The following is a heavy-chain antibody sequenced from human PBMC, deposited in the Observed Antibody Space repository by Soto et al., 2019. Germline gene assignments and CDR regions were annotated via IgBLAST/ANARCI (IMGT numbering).Heavy chain of an antibody. CDR1: GGSISSYY. J-gene: IGHJ5*02. D-gene: IGHD2-15*01. CDR3: ARGTPSPLIVRSSRGPWFDP. CDR2: MYYGGRT. Sequence: PSEILSLTCTVSGGSISSYYWSWIRQPPGNGLEWIGYMYYGGRTNYNPSLKSRVTISVDKSKMQVSLKPSSVTAADTAVYFCARGTPSPLIVRSSRGPWFDPWGQGTLVTVSS. V-gene: IGHV4-59*08.